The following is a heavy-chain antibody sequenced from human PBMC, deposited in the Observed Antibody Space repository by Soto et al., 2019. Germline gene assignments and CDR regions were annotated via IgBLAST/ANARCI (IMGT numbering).Heavy chain of an antibody. CDR3: ARGLVVVVPAANYYYYGMDV. CDR1: GGTFSSYA. Sequence: SVKVSCKASGGTFSSYAISWVRQAPGQGLEWMGGIIPIFGTANYAQKFQGRVTITADESTGTAYMELSSLRSEDTAVYYCARGLVVVVPAANYYYYGMDVWGQGTTVTVSS. D-gene: IGHD2-2*01. CDR2: IIPIFGTA. V-gene: IGHV1-69*13. J-gene: IGHJ6*02.